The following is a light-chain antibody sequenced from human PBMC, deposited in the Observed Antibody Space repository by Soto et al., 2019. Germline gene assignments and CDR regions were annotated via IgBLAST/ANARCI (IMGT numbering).Light chain of an antibody. CDR3: SSYTAGGTI. V-gene: IGLV2-14*01. CDR1: SGDVGGYYY. Sequence: ALTQPASVSGSPGQSITISCTGTSGDVGGYYYVSWYQQLPGKAPKLMISEVSNRPSGVSNRFSGSKSGNTASLTISGLQAEDEADYYCSSYTAGGTIFGTGTKVTVL. J-gene: IGLJ1*01. CDR2: EVS.